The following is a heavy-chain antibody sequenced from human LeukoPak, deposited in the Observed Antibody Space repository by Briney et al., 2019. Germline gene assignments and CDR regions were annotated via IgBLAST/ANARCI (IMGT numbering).Heavy chain of an antibody. D-gene: IGHD3-22*01. V-gene: IGHV4-30-2*01. CDR2: IYHSGST. CDR1: GGSISSGGYS. J-gene: IGHJ4*02. Sequence: PSETLSLTCAVSGGSISSGGYSWSWIRQPPGKGLEWIGYIYHSGSTYYNPSLKSRVTISVDRSKNQFSLKLSSVTAADTAVYYCARENDSSGYGIDYWGQGTLVTVSS. CDR3: ARENDSSGYGIDY.